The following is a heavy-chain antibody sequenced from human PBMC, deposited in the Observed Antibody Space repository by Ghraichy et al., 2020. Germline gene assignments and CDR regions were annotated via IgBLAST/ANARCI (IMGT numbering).Heavy chain of an antibody. CDR2: IIPILGIA. D-gene: IGHD5-12*01. CDR3: ARDRSLATDNYYYYYGMDV. CDR1: GGTFSSYA. Sequence: SVQVSCKASGGTFSSYAISWVRQAPGQGLEWMGRIIPILGIANYAQKFQGRVTITADKSTSTAYMALSSLRSEDTAVYYCARDRSLATDNYYYYYGMDVWGQGTTVTVSS. V-gene: IGHV1-69*04. J-gene: IGHJ6*02.